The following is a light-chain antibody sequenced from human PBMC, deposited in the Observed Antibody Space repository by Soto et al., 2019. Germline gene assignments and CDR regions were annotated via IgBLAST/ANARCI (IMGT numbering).Light chain of an antibody. CDR2: GAS. V-gene: IGKV3-20*01. CDR3: QQYGSSLWT. J-gene: IGKJ1*01. CDR1: QSVTNY. Sequence: EIVLTQSPATLSLSPGERATLSCRASQSVTNYLAWYQQKPGQAPRLLIYGASSRATGIPDRFSGSGSGTDFTLTISRLEPGDFAVYYCQQYGSSLWTFGQGTKVDIK.